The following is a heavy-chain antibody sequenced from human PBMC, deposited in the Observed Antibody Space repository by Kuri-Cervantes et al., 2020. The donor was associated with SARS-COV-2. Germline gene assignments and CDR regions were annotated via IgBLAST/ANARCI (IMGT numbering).Heavy chain of an antibody. V-gene: IGHV1-69*05. CDR2: IIPIFGTA. Sequence: SVKVSCKASGGTFSSYAISWVRQAPGQGLEWMGGIIPIFGTANYAQKFQGRVTITTDESTSTAYMELSSLRSEDTAVYYCAKGRIHHSDAFDIWGQGTMVTVSS. D-gene: IGHD1-14*01. CDR3: AKGRIHHSDAFDI. J-gene: IGHJ3*02. CDR1: GGTFSSYA.